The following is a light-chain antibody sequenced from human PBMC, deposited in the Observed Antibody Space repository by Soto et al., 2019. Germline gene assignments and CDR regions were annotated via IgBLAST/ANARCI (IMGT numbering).Light chain of an antibody. Sequence: EIVLTQSPGSLSLSPGERATLSCRASQSVDSSFFAWYQQKPGQAPRLLIYGASNRATGIPVRFSGRGSGTDFTLTISRLEPEDFAVYYCQQYVSSVTFGQGTKVEIK. V-gene: IGKV3-20*01. CDR2: GAS. J-gene: IGKJ1*01. CDR3: QQYVSSVT. CDR1: QSVDSSF.